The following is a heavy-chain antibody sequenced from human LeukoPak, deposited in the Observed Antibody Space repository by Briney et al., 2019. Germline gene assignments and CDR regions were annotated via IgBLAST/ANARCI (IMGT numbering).Heavy chain of an antibody. CDR2: ISAYNGNT. Sequence: GASVKVSCKASGGTFSSYAISWVRQAPGQGLEWMGWISAYNGNTNYAQKLQGRVTMTTDTSTSTAYMELRSLRSDDTAVYYCARGDDFWSGPSFDYWGQGTLVTVSS. V-gene: IGHV1-18*01. J-gene: IGHJ4*02. CDR3: ARGDDFWSGPSFDY. CDR1: GGTFSSYA. D-gene: IGHD3-3*01.